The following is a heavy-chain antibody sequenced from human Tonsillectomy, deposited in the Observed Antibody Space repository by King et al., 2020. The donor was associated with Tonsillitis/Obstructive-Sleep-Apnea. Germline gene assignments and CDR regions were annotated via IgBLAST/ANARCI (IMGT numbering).Heavy chain of an antibody. CDR2: IYYSGCT. CDR1: GGSVSSGGYY. V-gene: IGHV4-61*08. Sequence: QLQESGPGLVKPSETLSLTCTVSGGSVSSGGYYWSWIRQPPGKGLEWIGDIYYSGCTNYNPSLKSRGTISVDTSKNQFSLKLTSVTAADTAMYYCARTISSASRVFDYWGQGTLVTVSS. CDR3: ARTISSASRVFDY. D-gene: IGHD6-6*01. J-gene: IGHJ4*02.